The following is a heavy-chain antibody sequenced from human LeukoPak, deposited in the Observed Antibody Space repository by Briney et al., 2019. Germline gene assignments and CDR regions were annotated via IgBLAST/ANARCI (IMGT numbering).Heavy chain of an antibody. J-gene: IGHJ4*02. Sequence: GGSLRLSCAASGFTFSSYAIHWVRQAPGKGLEWVAVISYGGSNEYYADSMKGRFTISRDNSRRTLSLQINSLRPDDTAVYYCAKDGSWSCTDWGQGTLVTVSS. CDR1: GFTFSSYA. V-gene: IGHV3-30*04. D-gene: IGHD2-8*02. CDR2: ISYGGSNE. CDR3: AKDGSWSCTD.